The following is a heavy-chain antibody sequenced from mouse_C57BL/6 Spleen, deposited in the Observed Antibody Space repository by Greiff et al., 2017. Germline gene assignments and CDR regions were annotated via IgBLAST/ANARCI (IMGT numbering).Heavy chain of an antibody. CDR1: GYTFTSYW. CDR2: IYPGNSDT. CDR3: TSRPRPEAWFAC. Sequence: EVQLQQSGTVLARPGASVKMSCKTSGYTFTSYWMHWVKQRPGQGLEWIGAIYPGNSDTSYNQKFKGKAKLTAVTSASTAYMELSSLTNEDSAVYYGTSRPRPEAWFACWGQGTLVSVSA. J-gene: IGHJ3*01. V-gene: IGHV1-5*01.